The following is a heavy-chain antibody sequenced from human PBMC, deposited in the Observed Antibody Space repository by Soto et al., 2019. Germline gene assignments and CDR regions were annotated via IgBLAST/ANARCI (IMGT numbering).Heavy chain of an antibody. CDR2: ISYDGSNK. CDR1: GFTFNSYA. Sequence: QVQLVESGGGVVQPGRSLRLSCAASGFTFNSYALHWVRQAPGKGLEWVAVISYDGSNKYYADSVKGRFTISRDNSKNTLYLQMNRLRAEDPAVYYCAKDRDLGYCSSTSCYTGAPNDWGQGTLVTVSS. D-gene: IGHD2-2*02. V-gene: IGHV3-30*18. J-gene: IGHJ4*02. CDR3: AKDRDLGYCSSTSCYTGAPND.